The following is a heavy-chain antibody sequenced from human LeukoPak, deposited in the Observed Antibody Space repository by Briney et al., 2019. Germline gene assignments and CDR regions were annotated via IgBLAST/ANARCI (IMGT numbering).Heavy chain of an antibody. D-gene: IGHD1-26*01. J-gene: IGHJ4*02. Sequence: GGSLRLSCAASGFTFSSYGMHWVRQAPGKGLEWVSVIYSGGSTYYADSVKGRFTISRDNSKNTLYLQMNSLRTEDTAVYYCARDRHSGSSLVYFDYWGQGTLVTVSS. CDR1: GFTFSSYG. V-gene: IGHV3-53*01. CDR3: ARDRHSGSSLVYFDY. CDR2: IYSGGST.